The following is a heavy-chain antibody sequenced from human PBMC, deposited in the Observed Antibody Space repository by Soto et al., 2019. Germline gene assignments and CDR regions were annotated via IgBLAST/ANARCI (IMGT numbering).Heavy chain of an antibody. CDR2: IYYSGST. CDR1: GDSISSGDYY. V-gene: IGHV4-30-4*01. J-gene: IGHJ4*02. CDR3: ARARPTVRGVIIS. D-gene: IGHD3-10*01. Sequence: PSETLSLTCTVSGDSISSGDYYWSWIRQPPGKGLEWIGYIYYSGSTYYNPPLKSRVTISVDTSKNQFSLKLSSVTAADTAVYYCARARPTVRGVIISWGQGTLVTVSS.